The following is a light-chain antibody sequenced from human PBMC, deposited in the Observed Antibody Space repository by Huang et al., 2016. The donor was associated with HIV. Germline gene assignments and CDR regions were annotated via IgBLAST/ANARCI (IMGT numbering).Light chain of an antibody. J-gene: IGKJ4*01. CDR3: QQYGSSPLT. Sequence: EIVLTQSPATLSLSPGERATLSCGARQRLSSSYLAWYQQTPGLAPRLLISDASNRATGIPDRFSGSGSGTDFTLTISRLEPEDFAVYYCQQYGSSPLTFGGGTKVEIK. CDR1: QRLSSSY. V-gene: IGKV3D-20*01. CDR2: DAS.